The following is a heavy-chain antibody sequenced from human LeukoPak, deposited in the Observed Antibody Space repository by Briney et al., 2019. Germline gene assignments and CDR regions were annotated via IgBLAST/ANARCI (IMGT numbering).Heavy chain of an antibody. Sequence: PGGSLRLSCAASGFTFSSYGMHWVRQAPGKGLEWVAFIRYDGSNKYYADSVKGRFTISRDNSKNTLYLQMNSLRAEDTAVYYSAKVMEYYDSSGYLDYWGQGTLVTVSS. CDR3: AKVMEYYDSSGYLDY. CDR2: IRYDGSNK. CDR1: GFTFSSYG. V-gene: IGHV3-30*02. D-gene: IGHD3-22*01. J-gene: IGHJ4*02.